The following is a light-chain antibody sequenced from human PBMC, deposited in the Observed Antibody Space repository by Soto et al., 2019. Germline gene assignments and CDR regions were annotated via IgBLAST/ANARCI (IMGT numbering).Light chain of an antibody. CDR3: QQYYSYPYT. J-gene: IGKJ2*01. CDR1: QGISSY. Sequence: AIRMTQSPSSFSASTGDRVTITCRASQGISSYLAWYQQKPGKAPKLLIYAASTLESGVTSRFSGSGSGTDFTLTISCLQSEDFATDYCQQYYSYPYTFGQGTKVEIK. CDR2: AAS. V-gene: IGKV1-8*01.